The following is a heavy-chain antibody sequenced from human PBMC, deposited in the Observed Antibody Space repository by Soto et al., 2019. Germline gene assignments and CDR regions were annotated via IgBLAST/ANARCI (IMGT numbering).Heavy chain of an antibody. D-gene: IGHD2-21*02. V-gene: IGHV3-48*02. J-gene: IGHJ4*02. CDR1: GFTFSTYP. Sequence: EVQLVESGGGLVQPGGSLRLSCAASGFTFSTYPMNWVRQAPGKGLEWVSNIRPSSESMSYADSVKGRFTVSRDNAKNSLSLQMNSLRDADTAVYYCARDSDFALDYWGQGTLVSVSS. CDR3: ARDSDFALDY. CDR2: IRPSSESM.